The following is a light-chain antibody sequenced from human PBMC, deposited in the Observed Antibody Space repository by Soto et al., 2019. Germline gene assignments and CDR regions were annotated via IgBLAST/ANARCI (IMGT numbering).Light chain of an antibody. CDR3: QQDNIYPLT. CDR2: AAS. J-gene: IGKJ4*01. Sequence: DVQMTQSPSSLSASVGDRVTITCRASQDITSYLAWYQQKPGNAPKSLIYAASSLQTGVPSRFSGSESGTDFTLTISNLQPEDSATYYCQQDNIYPLTFGGGTKVEIK. V-gene: IGKV1D-16*01. CDR1: QDITSY.